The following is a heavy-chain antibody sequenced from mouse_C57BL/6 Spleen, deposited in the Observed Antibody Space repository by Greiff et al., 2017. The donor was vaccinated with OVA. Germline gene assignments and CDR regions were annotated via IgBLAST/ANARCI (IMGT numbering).Heavy chain of an antibody. D-gene: IGHD1-1*01. CDR1: GFSLTSYG. CDR3: ARKDYGSSYGFAY. V-gene: IGHV2-2*01. J-gene: IGHJ3*01. CDR2: IWSGGST. Sequence: VKVVESGPGLVQPSQSLSITCTASGFSLTSYGVHWVRQSPGKGLEWLGVIWSGGSTAYNAAFISSLSISKDNNNSHVFFNMNSLQADDTAICSCARKDYGSSYGFAYWGQGTLVTVSA.